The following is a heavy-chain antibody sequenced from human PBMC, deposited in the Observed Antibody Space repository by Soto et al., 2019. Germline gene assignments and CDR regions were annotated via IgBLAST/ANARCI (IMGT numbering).Heavy chain of an antibody. CDR1: GYTFTSYG. CDR3: ARCCWNDVAFDI. J-gene: IGHJ3*02. D-gene: IGHD1-1*01. Sequence: ASVKVSCKASGYTFTSYGIIWVRQAPGQGLEWMGWISAYNGNTNYAQKLQGRVTMTTGTSTSTAYMELRSLRSDDTAVYYCARCCWNDVAFDIWGQGTMVTVSS. V-gene: IGHV1-18*01. CDR2: ISAYNGNT.